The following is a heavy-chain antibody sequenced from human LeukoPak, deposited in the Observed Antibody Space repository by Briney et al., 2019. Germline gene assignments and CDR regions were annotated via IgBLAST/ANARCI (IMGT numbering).Heavy chain of an antibody. V-gene: IGHV3-48*03. CDR3: ARSLNSYYYYVIVV. Sequence: GGSLRLSCAASGFTFSSYVMNWVRQAPGKGLEWVSYISSSGSTIYYADSVKGRFTISRDNAKNSLYLQMSSLRAEDTAVYYCARSLNSYYYYVIVVWGQGTTVTVSS. CDR2: ISSSGSTI. D-gene: IGHD5-24*01. CDR1: GFTFSSYV. J-gene: IGHJ6*02.